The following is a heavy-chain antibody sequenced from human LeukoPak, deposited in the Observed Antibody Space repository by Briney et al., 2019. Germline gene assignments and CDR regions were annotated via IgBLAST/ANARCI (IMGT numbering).Heavy chain of an antibody. J-gene: IGHJ6*03. CDR3: ARRIVGATNYYYYYYMDV. Sequence: PSETLSLTCTVSGGSISSYYWSWIRQPPGKGLEWIGHIYTSGSTNYNPSLKSQVTISVDTSKNQFSMKLSSVTAADTAVYYCARRIVGATNYYYYYYMDVWGKGTTVTVSS. CDR2: IYTSGST. V-gene: IGHV4-4*09. CDR1: GGSISSYY. D-gene: IGHD1-26*01.